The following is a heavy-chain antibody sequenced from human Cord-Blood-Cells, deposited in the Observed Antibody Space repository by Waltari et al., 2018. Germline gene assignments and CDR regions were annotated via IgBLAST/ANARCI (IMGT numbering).Heavy chain of an antibody. V-gene: IGHV4-4*07. CDR1: GGSISSYY. Sequence: QVPLQESGPGLVKPSETLSLTCTVSGGSISSYYWRWIRQPAGKGLEWLGRIYTSGSTNYNPSLKSRVTMSVDTSKNQFSLKLSSVTAADTAVYYCARVGCSSTSCYYYYYMDVWGKGTTVTVSS. D-gene: IGHD2-2*01. CDR2: IYTSGST. J-gene: IGHJ6*03. CDR3: ARVGCSSTSCYYYYYMDV.